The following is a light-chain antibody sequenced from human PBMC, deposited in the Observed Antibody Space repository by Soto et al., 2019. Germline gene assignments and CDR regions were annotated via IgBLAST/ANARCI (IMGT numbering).Light chain of an antibody. Sequence: EIVLTQSPGTLSLSPGERATLSCRASQSVSSSYLAWYQQKPGQAPRLLIYGASSRATGIPDRFSGSGSGTEFTLTISRLQPEDFEVYYCQQYGSSPRTFDQGTKVDIK. V-gene: IGKV3-20*01. CDR3: QQYGSSPRT. J-gene: IGKJ1*01. CDR1: QSVSSSY. CDR2: GAS.